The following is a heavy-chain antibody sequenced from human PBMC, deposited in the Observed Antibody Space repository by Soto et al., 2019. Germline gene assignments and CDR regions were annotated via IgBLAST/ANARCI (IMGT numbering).Heavy chain of an antibody. CDR1: GGSISSYY. J-gene: IGHJ5*02. D-gene: IGHD3-10*01. Sequence: PSETLSLTCTVSGGSISSYYWSWIRQPPGKGLEWIGYIYYSGSTNYNPSLKSRVTISVDTSKNQFSLKLSSVTAADTAVYYCARDLGDRSSENWFDPWGQGTLVTVSS. V-gene: IGHV4-59*01. CDR2: IYYSGST. CDR3: ARDLGDRSSENWFDP.